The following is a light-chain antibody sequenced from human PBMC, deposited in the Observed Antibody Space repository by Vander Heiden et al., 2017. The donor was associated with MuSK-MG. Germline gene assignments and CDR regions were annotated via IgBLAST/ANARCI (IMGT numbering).Light chain of an antibody. V-gene: IGLV2-14*03. J-gene: IGLJ1*01. CDR2: DVS. Sequence: QSALTQPASVSGSPGQTITISCPGTSSDVGGYNFVSWYQQHPGKAPKLMIYDVSNRPSGVSNRFSGSKSGNTASLTIYGLQAEDEADYYCSSYTSSSTLVFGTGTKVTVL. CDR3: SSYTSSSTLV. CDR1: SSDVGGYNF.